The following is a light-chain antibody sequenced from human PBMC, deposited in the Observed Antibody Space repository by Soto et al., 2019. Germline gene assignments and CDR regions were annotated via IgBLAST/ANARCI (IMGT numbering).Light chain of an antibody. J-gene: IGLJ2*01. Sequence: SYELTQPPSVSVSPGQTASITCSGDKLGDKFASWYQQQAGQSPVLVIYEDRKRPSGVPERFSASNSGDTATLTISGTQAMDEAAYYCQAWDSNTVVFGGGTKLTVL. CDR3: QAWDSNTVV. CDR1: KLGDKF. CDR2: EDR. V-gene: IGLV3-1*01.